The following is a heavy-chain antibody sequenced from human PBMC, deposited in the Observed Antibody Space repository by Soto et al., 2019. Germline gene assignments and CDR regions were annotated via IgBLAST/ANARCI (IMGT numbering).Heavy chain of an antibody. Sequence: PGGSLRLSCTGSGFTFNDYTLTWVRQAPGKGLGWVGFIRSKAYGGTTEYAASVKGRFTISRDDSKSIAYLQMNSLKTEDTAVYYCTAGKLYPSLDFDYWGQGTLVTVSS. D-gene: IGHD2-8*01. V-gene: IGHV3-49*04. CDR3: TAGKLYPSLDFDY. CDR1: GFTFNDYT. J-gene: IGHJ4*02. CDR2: IRSKAYGGTT.